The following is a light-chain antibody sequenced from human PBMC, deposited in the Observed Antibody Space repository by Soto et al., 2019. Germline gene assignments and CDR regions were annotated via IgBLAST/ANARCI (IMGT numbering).Light chain of an antibody. V-gene: IGLV2-14*01. J-gene: IGLJ2*01. CDR3: SSYTGSNTLI. Sequence: QSALTQPASVSGSPGQSITISCTGTSSDVGAYTYVSWYQQHPGKAPKLMIYDVSIRPSGVSDRFSGSKSGNTASLTISGLQAEDEADYYCSSYTGSNTLIFGGGTQLTVL. CDR1: SSDVGAYTY. CDR2: DVS.